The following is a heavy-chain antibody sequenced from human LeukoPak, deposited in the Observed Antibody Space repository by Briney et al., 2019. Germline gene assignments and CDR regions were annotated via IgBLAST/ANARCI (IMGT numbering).Heavy chain of an antibody. CDR3: ARDIYSSGY. V-gene: IGHV3-66*01. J-gene: IGHJ4*02. D-gene: IGHD3-22*01. CDR2: IYSGGST. Sequence: GGSLRLSCVASGFSFRNYAIHWVRQAPGKGLEWVSVIYSGGSTYYADSVKGRFTISRDNSKNTLYLQMNSLRAEDTAVYYCARDIYSSGYWGQGTLVTVSS. CDR1: GFSFRNYA.